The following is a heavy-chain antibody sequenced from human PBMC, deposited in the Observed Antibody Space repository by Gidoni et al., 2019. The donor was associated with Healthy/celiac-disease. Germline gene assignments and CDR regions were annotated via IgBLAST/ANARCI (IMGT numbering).Heavy chain of an antibody. J-gene: IGHJ6*03. V-gene: IGHV3-48*01. Sequence: EVHLVESGGGLVQPGGSLRLSWTASGFTSSSYSMNWVRQAPGKGLEWVSYIMSSSSTIYYADSVKGRFTISRDNAKNSLYLQMNSLRAEDTAVYYCARDSPMDSYGYYYYYMDVWGKGTTVTVSS. D-gene: IGHD5-18*01. CDR2: IMSSSSTI. CDR3: ARDSPMDSYGYYYYYMDV. CDR1: GFTSSSYS.